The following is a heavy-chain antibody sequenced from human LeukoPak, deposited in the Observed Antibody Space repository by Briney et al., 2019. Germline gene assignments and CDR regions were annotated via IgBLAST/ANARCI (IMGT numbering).Heavy chain of an antibody. CDR2: ILHDGSNK. D-gene: IGHD3-10*01. CDR3: AKDRYGSGSNWFDP. V-gene: IGHV3-30*18. Sequence: GRSLRLSCAASGXTFSNYAMHWVRQAPGKGLEWVAVILHDGSNKYHADSVKGRFTISRDNSKKTLYLQMNNLTSEDTAVYYCAKDRYGSGSNWFDPWGQGTLVTVSS. CDR1: GXTFSNYA. J-gene: IGHJ5*02.